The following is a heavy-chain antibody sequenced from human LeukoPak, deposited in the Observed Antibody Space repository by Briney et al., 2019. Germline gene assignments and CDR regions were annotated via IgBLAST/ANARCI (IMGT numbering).Heavy chain of an antibody. J-gene: IGHJ6*01. V-gene: IGHV4-59*08. CDR3: ARRGDSGFFYAMDV. D-gene: IGHD2-21*01. CDR1: GGSTTSSY. Sequence: SETLSLTCTVSGGSTTSSYWSWIRQPPGRGLEWIGYIYYSGSTNYNPSLKSRVTISLDTSKNQFSLKLSSVTAADTAVYYCARRGDSGFFYAMDVWGQGTTVTVSS. CDR2: IYYSGST.